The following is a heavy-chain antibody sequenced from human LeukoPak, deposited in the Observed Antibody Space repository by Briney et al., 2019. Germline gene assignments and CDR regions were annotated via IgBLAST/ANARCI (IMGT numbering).Heavy chain of an antibody. D-gene: IGHD3-10*01. Sequence: PSETLSLTCTVSGGSISGYYWSWIRQPPGKGLEWIGYIYFSGSTGYNPSLKSRVSMSVDTSKNQFSLKLSSVTAADTAVYYCATLTYGSGRWGLSEGYWGQGTLVTVSS. J-gene: IGHJ4*02. CDR2: IYFSGST. CDR3: ATLTYGSGRWGLSEGY. CDR1: GGSISGYY. V-gene: IGHV4-59*12.